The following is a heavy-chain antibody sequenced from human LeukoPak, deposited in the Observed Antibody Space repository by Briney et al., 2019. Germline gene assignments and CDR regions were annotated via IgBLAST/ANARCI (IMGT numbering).Heavy chain of an antibody. D-gene: IGHD6-19*01. V-gene: IGHV4-31*03. CDR1: GGPITRGGYY. Sequence: PSQTLSLTCSVSGGPITRGGYYWSWIRHLPGKGLEWIGCIFSSGSTSYNPSLRSRVTVSFDTSKNQFFLNLSSVTAADTAIYYCAREAWAGTLSGWFDPWGQGTLVTVSS. CDR3: AREAWAGTLSGWFDP. CDR2: IFSSGST. J-gene: IGHJ5*02.